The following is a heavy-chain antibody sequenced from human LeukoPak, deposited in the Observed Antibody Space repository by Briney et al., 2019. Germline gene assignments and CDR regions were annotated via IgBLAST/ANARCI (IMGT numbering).Heavy chain of an antibody. D-gene: IGHD1-26*01. CDR3: AKRGKYTNSWIDY. CDR2: ISGGGGST. CDR1: GFTFSNYA. J-gene: IGHJ4*02. Sequence: GGSLRLSCAVSGFTFSNYAMNWVRQAPGEGLEWVSAISGGGGSTYFADSVKGRFTISRDNSNNTLYLQMNSLRAEDTAIYYCAKRGKYTNSWIDYWGQGTLVTVSS. V-gene: IGHV3-23*01.